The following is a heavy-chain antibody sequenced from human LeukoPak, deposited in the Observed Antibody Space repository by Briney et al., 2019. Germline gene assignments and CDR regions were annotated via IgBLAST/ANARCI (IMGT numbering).Heavy chain of an antibody. J-gene: IGHJ6*03. D-gene: IGHD4-11*01. V-gene: IGHV3-30-3*01. CDR1: GFTFSSYA. Sequence: GGSLRLSCAASGFTFSSYAMHWVRQAPGKGLEWVAVISYDGSNKYYADSVKGRFTISRDNSKNTLYLQMNSLRAEDTAVYYCARDGDDYSKGTPDYYYYYMDVWGKGTTVTVSS. CDR3: ARDGDDYSKGTPDYYYYYMDV. CDR2: ISYDGSNK.